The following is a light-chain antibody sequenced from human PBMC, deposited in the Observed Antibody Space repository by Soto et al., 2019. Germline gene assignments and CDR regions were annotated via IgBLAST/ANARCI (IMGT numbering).Light chain of an antibody. CDR3: QRYDSYSLT. Sequence: DIQMPQSPSTLSASVGDRVTITCRASQNIGRWLACYQQKPGKAPKLLIYDASTLQSGVPARFSVSGSGTGFTLTISSLQPDDFATYYCQRYDSYSLTFGQGTKVEI. V-gene: IGKV1-5*01. CDR2: DAS. J-gene: IGKJ1*01. CDR1: QNIGRW.